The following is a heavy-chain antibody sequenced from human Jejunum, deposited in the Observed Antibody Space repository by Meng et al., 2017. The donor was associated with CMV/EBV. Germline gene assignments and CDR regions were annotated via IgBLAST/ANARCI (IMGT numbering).Heavy chain of an antibody. D-gene: IGHD3-3*01. CDR2: ISASGKTI. CDR1: FIFNAYD. J-gene: IGHJ4*02. Sequence: FIFNAYDMNWVRQAPGKGLEWVSFISASGKTIYYADSVKGRFTISRDSAKNSLYLQMNSLRGDDTAIYYCARDPGAIFGAPNYFDYWGQGTLVTVSS. CDR3: ARDPGAIFGAPNYFDY. V-gene: IGHV3-48*03.